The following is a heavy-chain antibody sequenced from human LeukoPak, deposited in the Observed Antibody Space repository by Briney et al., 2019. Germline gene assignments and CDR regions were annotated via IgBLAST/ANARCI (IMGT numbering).Heavy chain of an antibody. CDR3: ARTYCGGDCYSGFDP. CDR1: GFTFSSYS. J-gene: IGHJ5*02. D-gene: IGHD2-21*01. Sequence: PGGSLRLSCAASGFTFSSYSMNWVRQAPGKGLEWVSSISSSSSYIYYADSVKGRFTISRDNAKNSLYLQMNSLRAEDTAVYYCARTYCGGDCYSGFDPWGQGTLVTVSS. V-gene: IGHV3-21*01. CDR2: ISSSSSYI.